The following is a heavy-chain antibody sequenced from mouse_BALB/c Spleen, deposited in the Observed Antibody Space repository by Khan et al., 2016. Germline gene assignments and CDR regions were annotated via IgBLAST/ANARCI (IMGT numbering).Heavy chain of an antibody. Sequence: EVQLQESGPSLVKPSQTLSLTCSVTGDSITSGYWNWIRKFPGNKLEYMGYISYSGNTYYNPFLKSRISITRDTSKNQHYMQLITVTTEDTATYYCARSDRNYAGLAYWGQGTLVTVSA. V-gene: IGHV3-8*02. CDR2: ISYSGNT. J-gene: IGHJ3*01. D-gene: IGHD2-5*01. CDR3: ARSDRNYAGLAY. CDR1: GDSITSGY.